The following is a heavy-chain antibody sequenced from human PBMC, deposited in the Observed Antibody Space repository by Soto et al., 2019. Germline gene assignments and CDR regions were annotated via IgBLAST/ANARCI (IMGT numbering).Heavy chain of an antibody. V-gene: IGHV3-49*04. CDR2: IRSKAYGGTT. Sequence: PGGSLRLSCTASGSTFGDYAMSWVRQAPGKGLEWVGFIRSKAYGGTTEYAASVKGRFTISRDDSKSIAYLQMNSLKTEDTAVYYCTRSALRFLEWLLYLRPFDYWGQGTLVTVSS. D-gene: IGHD3-3*01. J-gene: IGHJ4*02. CDR3: TRSALRFLEWLLYLRPFDY. CDR1: GSTFGDYA.